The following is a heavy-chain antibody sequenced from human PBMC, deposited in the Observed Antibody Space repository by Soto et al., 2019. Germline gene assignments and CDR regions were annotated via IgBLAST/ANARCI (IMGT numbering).Heavy chain of an antibody. Sequence: AATLSLTCGVSGGTVASSHWWSWVRQSPGGGLEWIGNVYHTGYTNFNPSLQSRVTISVDKSNNQFSLRLNSLTAADTAVYFCAREIVTAGGNNYFDPWGPGTLVTVSS. J-gene: IGHJ5*02. D-gene: IGHD2-21*02. V-gene: IGHV4-4*01. CDR3: AREIVTAGGNNYFDP. CDR2: VYHTGYT. CDR1: GGTVASSHW.